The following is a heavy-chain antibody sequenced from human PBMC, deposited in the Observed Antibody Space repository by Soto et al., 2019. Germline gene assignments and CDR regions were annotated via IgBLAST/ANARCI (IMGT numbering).Heavy chain of an antibody. Sequence: SETLSLTCTVSGGSISSYYWSWIRQPPGKGLEWIGYIYYSGSTNYNPSLKSRVTISVDTSKNQFSLKLSSVTAADTAVYYCARDQGSTMVRGVIGNWFDPWGQGTLVTVSS. CDR1: GGSISSYY. V-gene: IGHV4-59*01. CDR2: IYYSGST. CDR3: ARDQGSTMVRGVIGNWFDP. D-gene: IGHD3-10*01. J-gene: IGHJ5*02.